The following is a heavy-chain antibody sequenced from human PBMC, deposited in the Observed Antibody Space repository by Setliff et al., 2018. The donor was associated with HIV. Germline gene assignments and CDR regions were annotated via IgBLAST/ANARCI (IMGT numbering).Heavy chain of an antibody. Sequence: SETLSLTCTVSGGSVSSGSYYWSWIRQPPGKGLEWIGYIYYSGSTKHNPSLKSRVTISLDTSKNQFSLKLTSVTAADTAVDYCAQLGMVDDFDYWGQGTLVTVSS. CDR3: AQLGMVDDFDY. J-gene: IGHJ4*02. V-gene: IGHV4-61*01. CDR2: IYYSGST. CDR1: GGSVSSGSYY. D-gene: IGHD1-1*01.